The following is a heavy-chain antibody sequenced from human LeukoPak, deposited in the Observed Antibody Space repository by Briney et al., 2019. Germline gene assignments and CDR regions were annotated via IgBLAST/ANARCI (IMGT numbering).Heavy chain of an antibody. Sequence: GSLRLSCEASGFSLGSYFISWIRQAPGKGLEWISYITNTGRSTNYADAVKGRFTISRDNGKQSVYLEMTDLRAEDTAVYYCAREASGNYHVFDSWGQGTLVIVSS. J-gene: IGHJ4*02. CDR1: GFSLGSYF. CDR3: AREASGNYHVFDS. V-gene: IGHV3-11*04. D-gene: IGHD6-25*01. CDR2: ITNTGRST.